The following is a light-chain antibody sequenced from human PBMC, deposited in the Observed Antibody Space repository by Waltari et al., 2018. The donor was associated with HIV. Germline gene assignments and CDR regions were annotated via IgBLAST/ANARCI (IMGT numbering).Light chain of an antibody. CDR2: DVS. CDR1: SSDVGGYNY. Sequence: QSALTQPASVSGSPGQSITISCTGTSSDVGGYNYVSWYQQHPGKAPKVMIYDVSKRPSGVSNRFSGSKSGNTASRTISGLQAEDEADYYCCSYVGSSTWVFGGGTKLTVL. CDR3: CSYVGSSTWV. V-gene: IGLV2-23*02. J-gene: IGLJ3*02.